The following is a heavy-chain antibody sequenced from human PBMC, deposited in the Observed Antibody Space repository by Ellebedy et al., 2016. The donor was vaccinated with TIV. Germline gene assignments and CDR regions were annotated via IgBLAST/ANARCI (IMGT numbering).Heavy chain of an antibody. J-gene: IGHJ6*04. V-gene: IGHV3-53*01. CDR3: ARARGWYGSDGMDV. D-gene: IGHD6-19*01. Sequence: PGGSLRLSCAASGFTVSSNYMRWVRRAPGQGLAWVSVIYGGGNTDYAEHVEGRFTIARDNSKNTVYLQMNSLRAEDTAVYYCARARGWYGSDGMDVWGEGTTVTVSS. CDR1: GFTVSSNY. CDR2: IYGGGNT.